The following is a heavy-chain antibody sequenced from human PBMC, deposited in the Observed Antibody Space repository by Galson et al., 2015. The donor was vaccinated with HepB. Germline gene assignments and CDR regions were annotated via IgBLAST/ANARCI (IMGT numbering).Heavy chain of an antibody. CDR3: AREKRQLWLGSFDL. J-gene: IGHJ2*01. CDR2: ISYSGNT. D-gene: IGHD5-18*01. CDR1: GGSVSSPPYY. Sequence: TLSLTCTVSGGSVSSPPYYWSWLRQPPGKGLEWIGYISYSGNTNFNPSLESRVPMSVDTSKNQFSLKLTSVTAADTAVYYCAREKRQLWLGSFDLWGRGTLVTVSS. V-gene: IGHV4-61*01.